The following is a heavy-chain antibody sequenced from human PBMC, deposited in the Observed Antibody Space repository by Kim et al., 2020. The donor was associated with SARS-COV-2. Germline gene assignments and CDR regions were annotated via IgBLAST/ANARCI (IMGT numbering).Heavy chain of an antibody. J-gene: IGHJ5*02. V-gene: IGHV3-48*02. CDR1: GFTFSSYS. Sequence: GGSLRLSCAASGFTFSSYSMNWVRQAPGKGLEWVSYISSSSSTIYYEDSVKGRFTISRDNAKNSLYLQMNSLRDEDTAVYYCAAGWDEGFDPWGQGTLVTVSS. CDR2: ISSSSSTI. D-gene: IGHD1-26*01. CDR3: AAGWDEGFDP.